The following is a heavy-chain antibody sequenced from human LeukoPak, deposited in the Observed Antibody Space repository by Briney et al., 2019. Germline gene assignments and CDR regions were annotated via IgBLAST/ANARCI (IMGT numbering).Heavy chain of an antibody. CDR1: GGSFSGYY. Sequence: SETLSLTCAVYGGSFSGYYWSWIRQPPGKGLEWIGEINHSGSTNYNPSLKSRVTISVDTSKNQFSLKLSSVTAADTAAYYCARGIRTTVTTTFDYWGQGTLATVSS. CDR3: ARGIRTTVTTTFDY. J-gene: IGHJ4*02. V-gene: IGHV4-34*01. CDR2: INHSGST. D-gene: IGHD4-11*01.